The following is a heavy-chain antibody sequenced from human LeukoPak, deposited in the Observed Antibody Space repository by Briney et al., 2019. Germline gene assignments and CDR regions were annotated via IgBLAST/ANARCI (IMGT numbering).Heavy chain of an antibody. CDR3: ARAPRLIVVVPAAILGNYYYYMDV. V-gene: IGHV1-18*04. J-gene: IGHJ6*03. CDR1: GYTFTSYG. CDR2: ISAYNGNT. D-gene: IGHD2-2*02. Sequence: ASVKVSCKASGYTFTSYGISWVRQAPGQGLEWMGWISAYNGNTNYAQNLPGRVTMTTDTSTSTAYMELTSLRSDSTAVYYCARAPRLIVVVPAAILGNYYYYMDVWGKGTTVTVSS.